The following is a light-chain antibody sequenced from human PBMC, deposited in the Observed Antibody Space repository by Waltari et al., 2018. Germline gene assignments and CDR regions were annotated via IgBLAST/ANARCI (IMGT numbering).Light chain of an antibody. V-gene: IGLV4-69*01. CDR3: QTWGTGIHVV. CDR1: SGHSRYT. J-gene: IGLJ2*01. Sequence: QLVLTQSPSASASLGASVKLTCTLRSGHSRYTIAWHQQQPEKGPRYLMKVNSDGSHSKGDGIPDRFSGSSSGAERYLTISSLQSEDEADYYCQTWGTGIHVVFGGGTKLTVL. CDR2: VNSDGSH.